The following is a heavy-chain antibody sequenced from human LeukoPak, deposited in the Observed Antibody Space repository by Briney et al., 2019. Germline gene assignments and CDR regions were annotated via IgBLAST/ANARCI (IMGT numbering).Heavy chain of an antibody. CDR2: INHSGST. CDR1: GGSFSGYY. CDR3: ARRRYSSSAGNDY. D-gene: IGHD6-6*01. J-gene: IGHJ4*02. V-gene: IGHV4-34*01. Sequence: SETLSLTCAVYGGSFSGYYWSWIRQPPGKGLEWIGEINHSGSTNYNPSLKSRVTIPVDTSKNQFSLKLSSVTAADTAVYYCARRRYSSSAGNDYWGQGTLVTVSS.